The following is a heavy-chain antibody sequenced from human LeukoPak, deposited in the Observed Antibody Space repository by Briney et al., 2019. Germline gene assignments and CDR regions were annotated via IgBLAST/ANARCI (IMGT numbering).Heavy chain of an antibody. CDR1: GFTFSRYG. J-gene: IGHJ4*02. Sequence: GGALRLSCAASGFTFSRYGMTWVRQAPGKGLEWVSSISTDGDTYYTDSVKGRFTISRDTSRNTLFLQMTGLRAEDTALYYCARSRSGSVAGTSDYWGQGTLVTVSS. CDR3: ARSRSGSVAGTSDY. V-gene: IGHV3-23*01. D-gene: IGHD6-19*01. CDR2: ISTDGDT.